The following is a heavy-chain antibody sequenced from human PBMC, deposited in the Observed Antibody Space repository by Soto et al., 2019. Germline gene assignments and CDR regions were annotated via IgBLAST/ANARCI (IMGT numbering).Heavy chain of an antibody. Sequence: ASVKVSCKASGYTFTNYGFCWVRQAPGQGLEWMGWISAKTGNTNYAQKYQGRVTLTTDTSTSTAHMELRSLRSDDTAVYYCARDLYYDNSGSFLRTFDCWGQGTLVTVSS. CDR3: ARDLYYDNSGSFLRTFDC. V-gene: IGHV1-18*01. J-gene: IGHJ4*02. CDR2: ISAKTGNT. CDR1: GYTFTNYG. D-gene: IGHD3-22*01.